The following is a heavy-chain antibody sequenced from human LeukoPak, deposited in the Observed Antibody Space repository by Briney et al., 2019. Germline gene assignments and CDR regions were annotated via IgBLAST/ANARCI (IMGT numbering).Heavy chain of an antibody. V-gene: IGHV1-8*01. CDR3: ARVEYSSGWYKHF. D-gene: IGHD6-19*01. CDR1: GYTFTSYD. Sequence: GASVKLSCKASGYTFTSYDINWVRHATGQGLEWMGWMNPNSGNTGYAQKFQGRVTMTRNTSISTAYMELSSLRSEDTAVYYCARVEYSSGWYKHFLGQGTLVTVSS. J-gene: IGHJ4*02. CDR2: MNPNSGNT.